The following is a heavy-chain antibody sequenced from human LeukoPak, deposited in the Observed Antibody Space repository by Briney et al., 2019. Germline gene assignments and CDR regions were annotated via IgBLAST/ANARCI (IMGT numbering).Heavy chain of an antibody. V-gene: IGHV3-23*01. CDR2: ISGSGGST. Sequence: GGSLRLSCAASGFTFSSYAMSWVRQAPGKGLEWVSAISGSGGSTYYADSVKGRFTISRDNSKNTLYLQMNSLRAEDTAAYYCAKDPPPSVGATTGNYFDYWGQGTLVTVSS. D-gene: IGHD1-26*01. CDR3: AKDPPPSVGATTGNYFDY. CDR1: GFTFSSYA. J-gene: IGHJ4*02.